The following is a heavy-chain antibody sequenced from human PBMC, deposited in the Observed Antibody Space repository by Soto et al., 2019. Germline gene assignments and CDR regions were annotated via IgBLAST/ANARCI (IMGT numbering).Heavy chain of an antibody. J-gene: IGHJ6*02. CDR2: IIPIFGTA. CDR1: GGTFSSYA. CDR3: ARRYDILTAPRAYYYYYYGMDV. V-gene: IGHV1-69*13. D-gene: IGHD3-9*01. Sequence: ASVKVSCKASGGTFSSYAMSWVRQAPGQGLEWMGGIIPIFGTANYAQKFQGRVTITADESTSTAYMELSSLRSEDTAVYYCARRYDILTAPRAYYYYYYGMDVWGQGTTVTVSS.